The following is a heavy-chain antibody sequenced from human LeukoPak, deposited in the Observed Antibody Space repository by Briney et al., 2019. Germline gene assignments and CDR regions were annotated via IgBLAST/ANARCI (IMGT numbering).Heavy chain of an antibody. CDR2: IIPILGIA. V-gene: IGHV1-69*04. D-gene: IGHD3-3*01. Sequence: ASVKVSCKASGGTFSSYAISWVRQAPGQGLEWMGRIIPILGIANYAQKFQGGVTITADKSTSTAYMELSSLRSEDTAVYYCARKAGGSKYYDFWSGYSGEYNWFDPWGQGTLVTVSS. J-gene: IGHJ5*02. CDR1: GGTFSSYA. CDR3: ARKAGGSKYYDFWSGYSGEYNWFDP.